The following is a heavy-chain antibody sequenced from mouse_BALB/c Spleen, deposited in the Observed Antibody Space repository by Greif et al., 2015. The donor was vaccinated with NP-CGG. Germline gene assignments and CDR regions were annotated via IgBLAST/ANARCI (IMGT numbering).Heavy chain of an antibody. Sequence: EVKVVESGGGLVQPGGSRKLSCAASGFTFSSFGMHWVRQAPEKGLEWVAYISSGSSTIYYADTVKGRFTISRDNPKNTLFLQMTSLRSEDTAMYYCARRSPLLRVGGYFDYWGQGTTLTVSS. V-gene: IGHV5-17*02. CDR1: GFTFSSFG. CDR2: ISSGSSTI. J-gene: IGHJ2*01. CDR3: ARRSPLLRVGGYFDY. D-gene: IGHD1-1*01.